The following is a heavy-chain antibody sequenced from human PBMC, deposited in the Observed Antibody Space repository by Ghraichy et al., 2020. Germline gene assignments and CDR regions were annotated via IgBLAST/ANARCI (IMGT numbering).Heavy chain of an antibody. Sequence: GESLNISCAASGFTFSSFWMLWVRQAPGKGLVWVSRINGDGSSIGYADSVKGRFTISRDNAKNTLYLQMNSLRVEDTAVYYCARGTYGGSPWGQGTLVTVSS. D-gene: IGHD4-23*01. CDR2: INGDGSSI. V-gene: IGHV3-74*01. CDR3: ARGTYGGSP. CDR1: GFTFSSFW. J-gene: IGHJ5*02.